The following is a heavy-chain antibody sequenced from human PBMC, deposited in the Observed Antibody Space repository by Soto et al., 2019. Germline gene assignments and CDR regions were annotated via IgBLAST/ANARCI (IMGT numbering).Heavy chain of an antibody. CDR2: ISYDASNK. CDR1: GFTFSSYA. D-gene: IGHD3-3*01. CDR3: ARDRYDFWSGFHFLFDY. Sequence: GGSLRLSCAASGFTFSSYAMHWVRQAPGKGLEWVAVISYDASNKYYADSGKGRFTISRDNSKNTLYLQMNSLRAEYTAVYYCARDRYDFWSGFHFLFDYWGQGTLVTVSS. J-gene: IGHJ4*02. V-gene: IGHV3-30-3*01.